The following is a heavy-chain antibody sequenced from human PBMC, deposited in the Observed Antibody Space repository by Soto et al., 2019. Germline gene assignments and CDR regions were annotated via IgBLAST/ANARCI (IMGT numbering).Heavy chain of an antibody. CDR2: IYYSGST. CDR3: ASGERITIFGVVITQGYYFDY. J-gene: IGHJ4*02. Sequence: QLQLQESGPGLVKPSETLSLTCTVSGGSISSSSYYWGWIRQPPGKGLEWIGSIYYSGSTYYNPSLKRRVTISVDTSKNQFSLKLSSVTAADTAVYYCASGERITIFGVVITQGYYFDYWGQGTLVTVSS. V-gene: IGHV4-39*01. D-gene: IGHD3-3*01. CDR1: GGSISSSSYY.